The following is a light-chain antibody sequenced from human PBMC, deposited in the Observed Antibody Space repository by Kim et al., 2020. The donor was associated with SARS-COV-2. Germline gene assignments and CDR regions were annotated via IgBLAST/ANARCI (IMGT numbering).Light chain of an antibody. CDR2: GAS. CDR1: QGIRSD. Sequence: ASIGDSVTITCRASQGIRSDLGWYQQKPGKAPNLLIYGASTLHRGVPSRFSGSGSGTDFTLTISSLQPEDFATYYCLQDNTFPWTFGQGTKVDIK. V-gene: IGKV1-6*02. CDR3: LQDNTFPWT. J-gene: IGKJ1*01.